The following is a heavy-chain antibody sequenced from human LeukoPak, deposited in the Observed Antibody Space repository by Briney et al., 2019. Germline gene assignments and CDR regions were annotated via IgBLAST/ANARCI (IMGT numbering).Heavy chain of an antibody. J-gene: IGHJ6*03. CDR1: GYTFTSYG. D-gene: IGHD6-19*01. V-gene: IGHV1-18*01. CDR2: ISAYNGNT. Sequence: ASVKVSCKASGYTFTSYGISWVRQAPGQGLEWMGWISAYNGNTNYAQKLQGRVTMTTDTSTSTAYMVLRSLRSDDTAVYYCARVGAGYSSGWYGGDKDKYYYYMDVWGKGTTVTVSS. CDR3: ARVGAGYSSGWYGGDKDKYYYYMDV.